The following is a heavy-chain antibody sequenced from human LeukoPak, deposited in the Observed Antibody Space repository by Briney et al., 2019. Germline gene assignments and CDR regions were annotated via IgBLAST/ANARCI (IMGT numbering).Heavy chain of an antibody. J-gene: IGHJ4*02. Sequence: SETLSLTCTVSGGSISSYYWSWIRQPPGKGLEWIGYIYYSGSTNYNPSLKSRVTISVDTSKNQFSLKLSSVTAADTAVYYCARLASGWYYFDYWGQGTLVTVSS. D-gene: IGHD6-19*01. CDR1: GGSISSYY. CDR3: ARLASGWYYFDY. CDR2: IYYSGST. V-gene: IGHV4-59*08.